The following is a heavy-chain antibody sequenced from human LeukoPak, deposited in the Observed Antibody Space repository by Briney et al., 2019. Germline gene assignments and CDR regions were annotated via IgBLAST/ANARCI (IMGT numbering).Heavy chain of an antibody. J-gene: IGHJ4*02. Sequence: GGSLRLSCAASGLTFSNYAMSWVRQAPGKGLGWVSGISASGGSTYYADSVKGRFTISRDNSKNTLYLQMNSLRGEDTAVYYCAKGGPRSSSGYLDYWGQGTLVTVSS. V-gene: IGHV3-23*01. D-gene: IGHD3-22*01. CDR2: ISASGGST. CDR1: GLTFSNYA. CDR3: AKGGPRSSSGYLDY.